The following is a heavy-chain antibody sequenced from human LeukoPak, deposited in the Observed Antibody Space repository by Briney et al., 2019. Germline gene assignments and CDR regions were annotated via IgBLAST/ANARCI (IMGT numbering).Heavy chain of an antibody. CDR2: IYYSGST. V-gene: IGHV4-39*07. J-gene: IGHJ4*02. D-gene: IGHD6-13*01. CDR3: AKERKYSSSWYADY. CDR1: GGSISSSSYY. Sequence: PSETLSLTCTVSGGSISSSSYYWGWIRQPPGKGLEWIGSIYYSGSTYYNPSLKSRVTISVDTSKNQFSLKLSSVTAADTAVYYCAKERKYSSSWYADYWGQGTLVTVSS.